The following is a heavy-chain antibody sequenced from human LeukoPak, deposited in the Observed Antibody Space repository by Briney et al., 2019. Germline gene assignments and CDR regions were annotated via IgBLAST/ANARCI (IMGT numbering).Heavy chain of an antibody. J-gene: IGHJ4*02. Sequence: GVSLRLSCAASGFTFYSYSMNCLPQAPGKGLEGVSSISSCSSYIYYAASVKGRFTISRDNAKNSLYLKMNSLRAEDTAVYYCARDSLDYSNYGPDYWGQGTLVTVSS. CDR2: ISSCSSYI. CDR1: GFTFYSYS. D-gene: IGHD4-11*01. V-gene: IGHV3-21*01. CDR3: ARDSLDYSNYGPDY.